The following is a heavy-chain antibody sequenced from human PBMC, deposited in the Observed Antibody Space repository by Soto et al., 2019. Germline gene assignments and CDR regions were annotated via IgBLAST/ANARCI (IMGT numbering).Heavy chain of an antibody. CDR2: ISAYNGNT. CDR1: GYTFTSYG. V-gene: IGHV1-18*01. Sequence: ASVKVSCKASGYTFTSYGISWVRQAPGQRLEWMGWISAYNGNTNYAQKLQGRVTMTTDTSTSTAYMELRSLRSDDTAVYYCARVLRTTEPLLWFGEKSWDVWGKGTTVTVSS. D-gene: IGHD3-10*01. CDR3: ARVLRTTEPLLWFGEKSWDV. J-gene: IGHJ6*04.